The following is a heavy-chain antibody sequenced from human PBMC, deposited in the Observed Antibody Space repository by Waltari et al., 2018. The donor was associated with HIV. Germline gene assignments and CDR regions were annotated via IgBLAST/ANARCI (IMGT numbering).Heavy chain of an antibody. CDR1: GFNFGSYG. J-gene: IGHJ6*02. Sequence: QVQLVESGGGVVQPGRSLRLSCAASGFNFGSYGMHWVRQAPGKGLEWVAVKSYDGSNKYYADSVKGRFTISRDNSKNMLHLQMNSLRAEDTAVYYCAKEETRVFSSTWYYYYYGMDVWGQGTTVTVSS. CDR3: AKEETRVFSSTWYYYYYGMDV. V-gene: IGHV3-30*18. CDR2: KSYDGSNK. D-gene: IGHD3-16*01.